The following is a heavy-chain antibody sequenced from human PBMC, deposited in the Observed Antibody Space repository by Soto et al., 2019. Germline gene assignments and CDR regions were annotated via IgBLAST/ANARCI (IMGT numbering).Heavy chain of an antibody. D-gene: IGHD3-10*01. V-gene: IGHV4-30-4*01. CDR3: ARVGGFGATTIDY. J-gene: IGHJ4*02. CDR2: IYYSGST. Sequence: QVQLQESGPGLVKPSQTLSLTCTVSGGSISSGDYYWSWIRQPPGKGLEWIGYIYYSGSTYYNPSLKSRVTLSVDTSQNQFSLKLSSVTAADTAVYYCARVGGFGATTIDYWGQGTLVTVSS. CDR1: GGSISSGDYY.